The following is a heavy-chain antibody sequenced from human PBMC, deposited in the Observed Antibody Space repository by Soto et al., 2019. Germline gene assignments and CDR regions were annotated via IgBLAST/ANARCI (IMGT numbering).Heavy chain of an antibody. CDR3: VPLRGGLLRFDY. Sequence: EVQLVESGGGLVKPGGSLRLSCAASGFTFSSYSMNWVRQAPGKGLEWVSSISSSSSYIYYADSVKGRFTISRDNAKNSLDLQMNSLRAEDTAVDYCVPLRGGLLRFDYWGQGTLVTVSS. J-gene: IGHJ4*02. V-gene: IGHV3-21*01. CDR2: ISSSSSYI. D-gene: IGHD2-21*02. CDR1: GFTFSSYS.